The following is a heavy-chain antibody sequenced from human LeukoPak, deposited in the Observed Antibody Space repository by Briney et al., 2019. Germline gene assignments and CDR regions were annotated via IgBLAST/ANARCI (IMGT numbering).Heavy chain of an antibody. CDR3: AGTRAARDAFDI. CDR1: GYTFTSYY. CDR2: INPSGGST. Sequence: GASVKVSCKASGYTFTSYYMHWVRQAPGQGLEWMGIINPSGGSTSYAQNFQGRVTMTRDTSTSTVYMELSSLRSEDTAVYYCAGTRAARDAFDIWGQGTMVTVSS. D-gene: IGHD6-6*01. V-gene: IGHV1-46*01. J-gene: IGHJ3*02.